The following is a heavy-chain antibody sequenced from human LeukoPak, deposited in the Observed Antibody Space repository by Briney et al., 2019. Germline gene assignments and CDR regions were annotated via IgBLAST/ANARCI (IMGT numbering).Heavy chain of an antibody. V-gene: IGHV3-48*02. D-gene: IGHD3-16*01. Sequence: GGSLRLSCSASRFTFSTSDMNWVRQAPGKGLEWVSYISSGSSTIYYADSVKGRFTISRDNAKNSLYLQMNSLRDEDTAVYYCARDFRYPSSWGQGTLVTVSS. CDR1: RFTFSTSD. CDR2: ISSGSSTI. CDR3: ARDFRYPSS. J-gene: IGHJ4*02.